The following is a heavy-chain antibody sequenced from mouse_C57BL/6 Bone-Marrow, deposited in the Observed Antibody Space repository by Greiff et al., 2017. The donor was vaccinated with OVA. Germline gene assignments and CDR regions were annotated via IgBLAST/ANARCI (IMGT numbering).Heavy chain of an antibody. J-gene: IGHJ4*01. Sequence: EVQLQQSGPVLVKPGASVKMSCKASGYTFTDYYMNWVKQSHGKSLEWIGVINPYNGGTSYNQKFKGKATLTVDKSSSTAYMELNSLTSEDSAVYYCARDSSGYVGYYAMDYWGQGTSVTVSS. CDR1: GYTFTDYY. V-gene: IGHV1-19*01. CDR3: ARDSSGYVGYYAMDY. CDR2: INPYNGGT. D-gene: IGHD3-2*02.